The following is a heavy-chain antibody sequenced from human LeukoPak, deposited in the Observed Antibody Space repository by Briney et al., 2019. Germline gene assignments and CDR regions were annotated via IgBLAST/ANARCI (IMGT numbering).Heavy chain of an antibody. J-gene: IGHJ6*02. Sequence: VASVKVSCKASGGTFSSFAFSWVRQAPGQGLEWMGGIIPIFGTANYAQKFQGRVTITADESTNTAYMEMSSLRSEDTAVFYCASRIPPRDVVPTANYYGMDVWGQGTTVTVSS. D-gene: IGHD2-2*01. CDR2: IIPIFGTA. CDR3: ASRIPPRDVVPTANYYGMDV. CDR1: GGTFSSFA. V-gene: IGHV1-69*01.